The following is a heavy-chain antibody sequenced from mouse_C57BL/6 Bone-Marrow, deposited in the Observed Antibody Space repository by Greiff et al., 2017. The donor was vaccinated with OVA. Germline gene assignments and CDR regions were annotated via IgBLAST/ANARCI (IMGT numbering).Heavy chain of an antibody. J-gene: IGHJ2*01. CDR2: IWSGGST. CDR1: GFSLTSYG. D-gene: IGHD2-5*01. CDR3: ARNPRYYSNPYFDY. V-gene: IGHV2-2*01. Sequence: VQLQQSGPGLVQPSQSLSITCTVSGFSLTSYGVHWVRQSPGKGLEWLGVIWSGGSTDYNAAFISRLSISKDNSKSQVFFKMNSLQADDTAIYYCARNPRYYSNPYFDYWGQGTTLTVSS.